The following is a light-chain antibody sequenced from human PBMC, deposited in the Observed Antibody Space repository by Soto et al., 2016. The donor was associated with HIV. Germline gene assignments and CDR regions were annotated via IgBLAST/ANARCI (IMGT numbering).Light chain of an antibody. Sequence: DIQMTQSPSSVSASVGDRVTITCRASQSIKSYLNWYQQKPGKAPNLLIYAASSLQSGVPSRFSGSGSGTDFTLTISSLQLEDFATYYCQQSYSTPRTFGQGTRVKS. CDR1: QSIKSY. CDR2: AAS. V-gene: IGKV1-39*01. CDR3: QQSYSTPRT. J-gene: IGKJ1*01.